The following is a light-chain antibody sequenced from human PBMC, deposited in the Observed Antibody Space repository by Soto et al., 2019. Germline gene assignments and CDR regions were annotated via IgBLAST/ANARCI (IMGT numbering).Light chain of an antibody. CDR2: DAS. Sequence: EIVLTQSPATLSLSPGERATLSCRASQSVSSYLAWYQQKPGQAPRLLIYDASNRATGIPARFSGSGSGTDFTLTISRLEPEDFAVYYCQQRWSWPLTFGQGTMLEIK. J-gene: IGKJ2*01. V-gene: IGKV3-11*01. CDR3: QQRWSWPLT. CDR1: QSVSSY.